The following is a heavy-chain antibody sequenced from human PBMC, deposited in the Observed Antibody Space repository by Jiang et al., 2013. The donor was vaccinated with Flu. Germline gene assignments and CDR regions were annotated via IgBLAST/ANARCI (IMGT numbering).Heavy chain of an antibody. J-gene: IGHJ4*02. CDR3: AREDGYNSFDY. V-gene: IGHV1-69*04. Sequence: GAEVKKPGASVKVSCKASGYTFTEYYVHWVRQAPGQGLEWMGRIIPILGIANYAQKFQGRVTITADKSTSTAYMELSSLRSEDTAVYYCAREDGYNSFDYWGQGTLVTVSS. CDR1: GYTFTEYY. CDR2: IIPILGIA. D-gene: IGHD5-24*01.